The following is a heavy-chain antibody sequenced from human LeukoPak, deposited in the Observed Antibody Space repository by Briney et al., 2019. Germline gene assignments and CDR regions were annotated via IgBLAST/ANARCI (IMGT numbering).Heavy chain of an antibody. V-gene: IGHV4-31*03. CDR1: GGAIRSGGYY. Sequence: SETLSLTFTFSGGAIRSGGYYWSWIRQHPGKGLEWIGYIYYSGSTYYNPSLKSRVTISVDTSKNQFSLKLSSVTAADTAVYYWARVHYSFDSSGYSNDFDYWGQGTLVTVSS. J-gene: IGHJ4*02. CDR3: ARVHYSFDSSGYSNDFDY. CDR2: IYYSGST. D-gene: IGHD3-22*01.